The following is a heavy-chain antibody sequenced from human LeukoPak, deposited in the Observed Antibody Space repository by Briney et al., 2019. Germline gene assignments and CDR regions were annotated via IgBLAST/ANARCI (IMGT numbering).Heavy chain of an antibody. Sequence: SETLSLTCTVSGGSISSYYWSWIRQPPGKGLEWIGYIYYSGSTNYNPSLKSRVTISVDTSKNQFSLKLSSVTAADTAVYYCAREYYYDSSGYYYNWGQGTLVTVSS. V-gene: IGHV4-59*12. J-gene: IGHJ4*02. CDR1: GGSISSYY. D-gene: IGHD3-22*01. CDR3: AREYYYDSSGYYYN. CDR2: IYYSGST.